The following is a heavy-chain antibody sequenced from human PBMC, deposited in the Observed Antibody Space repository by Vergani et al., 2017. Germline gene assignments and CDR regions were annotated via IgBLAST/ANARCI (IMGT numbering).Heavy chain of an antibody. Sequence: HVQLQESGPRLVRPSQTLSLTCTVSGGSINTGAYYWSWIRQPAGKGLEWIGRVYTSGVTNYNPSLKSRVTILVDRSKRQLSLKLTSVTAGDTAVYFCARELSYYYGAGSDDYNPYYYEGMDVWGPGTTVTVSS. CDR2: VYTSGVT. CDR3: ARELSYYYGAGSDDYNPYYYEGMDV. CDR1: GGSINTGAYY. V-gene: IGHV4-61*02. D-gene: IGHD3-10*01. J-gene: IGHJ6*02.